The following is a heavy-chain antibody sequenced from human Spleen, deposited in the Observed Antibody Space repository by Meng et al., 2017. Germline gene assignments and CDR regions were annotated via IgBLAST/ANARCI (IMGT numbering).Heavy chain of an antibody. CDR1: GYTFTNYA. CDR2: INTDNGNT. J-gene: IGHJ5*02. V-gene: IGHV1-3*04. CDR3: GRSNDIHCFDP. D-gene: IGHD2-8*01. Sequence: QVQLVQSGVEVKKPGATVKVSCKASGYTFTNYAIHWVRQAPGQRPEWMGWINTDNGNTKYSQNFQGRVTITRDTSASTAYMELSSLRSEDTAVYYCGRSNDIHCFDPWGQGTLVTVSS.